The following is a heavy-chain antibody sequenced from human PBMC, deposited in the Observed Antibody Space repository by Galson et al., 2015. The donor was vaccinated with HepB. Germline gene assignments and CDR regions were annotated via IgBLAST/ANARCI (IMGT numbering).Heavy chain of an antibody. D-gene: IGHD3-3*01. J-gene: IGHJ3*02. CDR2: IYTSGST. V-gene: IGHV4-4*07. Sequence: SETLSLTCTVSGGSISSYYWSWIRQPAGKGLEWIGRIYTSGSTNYNPSLKSRVTMSVDTSKNQFSLKLSSVTAADTAVYYCARDGGFYDFWSGLLDAFDIWGQGTMVTVSS. CDR1: GGSISSYY. CDR3: ARDGGFYDFWSGLLDAFDI.